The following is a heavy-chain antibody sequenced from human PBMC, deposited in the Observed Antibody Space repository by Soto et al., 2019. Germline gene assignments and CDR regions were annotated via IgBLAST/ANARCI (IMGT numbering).Heavy chain of an antibody. CDR3: ARWSNGFDI. Sequence: GGSLRLSCAASGFTVNSNYMSWVRQAPGKGLQWVSVIYSGGRTYYADSVKGRFTISRDNSKNTLYLQMTSLRVEDTAVYYCARWSNGFDIWGQGTMVTVSS. CDR2: IYSGGRT. CDR1: GFTVNSNY. D-gene: IGHD2-15*01. V-gene: IGHV3-53*01. J-gene: IGHJ3*02.